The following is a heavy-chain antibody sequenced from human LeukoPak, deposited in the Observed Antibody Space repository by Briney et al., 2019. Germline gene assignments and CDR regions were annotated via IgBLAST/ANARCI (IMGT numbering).Heavy chain of an antibody. CDR1: GFTFSNYA. D-gene: IGHD5-18*01. CDR2: ISYDEGNK. CDR3: ARVVSALWPYYFDY. V-gene: IGHV3-30-3*01. J-gene: IGHJ4*02. Sequence: PGGSLRLSCAASGFTFSNYAMHWVRQAPGKGLEWVALISYDEGNKYYADSVKGRFTISRDNSNNTLYLQMNSLRAEDTAVYYCARVVSALWPYYFDYWGQGTLVTVSS.